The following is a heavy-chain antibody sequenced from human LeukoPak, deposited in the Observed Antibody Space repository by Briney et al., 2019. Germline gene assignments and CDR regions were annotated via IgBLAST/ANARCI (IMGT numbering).Heavy chain of an antibody. CDR2: IYNSGNT. D-gene: IGHD3-22*01. CDR3: ARERYYYDSTSEGNY. V-gene: IGHV4-34*01. Sequence: SETLSLTCAVYGGSFSGYYWGWIRQPPGKGLEWIGSIYNSGNTYYNPSLKSRVTISVDTSKNQFSLKLSSVTAADTAVYYCARERYYYDSTSEGNYWGQGTLVTVSS. J-gene: IGHJ4*02. CDR1: GGSFSGYY.